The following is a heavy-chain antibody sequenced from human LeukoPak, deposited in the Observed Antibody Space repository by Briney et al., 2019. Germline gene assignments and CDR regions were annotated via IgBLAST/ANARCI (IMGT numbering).Heavy chain of an antibody. D-gene: IGHD6-6*01. V-gene: IGHV3-74*01. Sequence: QPGGSLRLSCAASGFTFSNYWMHWVRQAPGRGLVWVSRINSDGSSTTYADSVKGRFTISRDNAKNTLYLHMNSLRAEDTAIYYCARALGSVADFWGQGTMVTVSS. CDR1: GFTFSNYW. CDR2: INSDGSST. J-gene: IGHJ4*02. CDR3: ARALGSVADF.